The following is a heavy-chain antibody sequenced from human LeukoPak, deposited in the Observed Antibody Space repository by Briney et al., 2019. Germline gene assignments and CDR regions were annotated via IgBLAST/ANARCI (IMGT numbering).Heavy chain of an antibody. D-gene: IGHD1-26*01. V-gene: IGHV1-2*02. CDR1: GFPFSDFY. Sequence: GASVKVSCKASGFPFSDFYIHWVRQAPGRGLEWMGWINPNSGDTKYTQRFQGRVTMTRDTSISTAYMEMTSLRYDDTAVYYCARDDIVGSVDFDYWGQGTLVTVSS. CDR2: INPNSGDT. CDR3: ARDDIVGSVDFDY. J-gene: IGHJ4*02.